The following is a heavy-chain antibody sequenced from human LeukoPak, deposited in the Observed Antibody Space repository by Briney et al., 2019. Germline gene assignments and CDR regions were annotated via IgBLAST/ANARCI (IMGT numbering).Heavy chain of an antibody. J-gene: IGHJ6*02. D-gene: IGHD6-19*01. CDR1: GFTFSSYA. CDR2: ISSNGGST. Sequence: PGGSLRLSCSASGFTFSSYAMHWVRQAPGKGLEYVSAISSNGGSTYYADSVKGRFTISRDNSKNTLYLQMSSLRAEDTAVYYCVKDVDSRGWPYYYYGMDVWGQGTTVTVFS. CDR3: VKDVDSRGWPYYYYGMDV. V-gene: IGHV3-64D*06.